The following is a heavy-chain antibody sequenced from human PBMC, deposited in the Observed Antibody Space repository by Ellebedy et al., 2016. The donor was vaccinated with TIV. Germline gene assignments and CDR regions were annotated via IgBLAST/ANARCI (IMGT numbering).Heavy chain of an antibody. CDR2: IKTDGSEI. Sequence: GESLKISXAASGFTFKNYWMSWVRQAPGEGLEWVAYIKTDGSEIDYLDSVKGRFTISRDNTRRSLYLQMSSLRAGDTAVYYCARGHYGMDVWGQGTTVIVSS. V-gene: IGHV3-7*03. CDR3: ARGHYGMDV. J-gene: IGHJ6*02. CDR1: GFTFKNYW.